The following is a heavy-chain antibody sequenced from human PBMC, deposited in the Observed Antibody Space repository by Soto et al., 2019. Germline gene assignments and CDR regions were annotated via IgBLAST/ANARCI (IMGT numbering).Heavy chain of an antibody. J-gene: IGHJ4*02. V-gene: IGHV4-61*01. CDR3: ARWGSGWYYFDY. CDR2: IYYSGST. CDR1: GGSISSGNFS. Sequence: SETLSLTCTVSGGSISSGNFSWSWIRQPPGKGLEWIGYIYYSGSTNYNPSLKSRVTISVDTSKNQFSLKLSSVTAADTAVYYCARWGSGWYYFDYWGQGTLVTVSS. D-gene: IGHD6-19*01.